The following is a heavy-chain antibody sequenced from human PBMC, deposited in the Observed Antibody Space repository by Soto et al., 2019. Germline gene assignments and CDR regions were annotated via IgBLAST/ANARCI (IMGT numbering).Heavy chain of an antibody. CDR1: GYTLTELP. CDR3: ATDPGYCSSTSCYFRAY. J-gene: IGHJ4*02. V-gene: IGHV1-24*01. Sequence: ASVKVSCKVSGYTLTELPMHWVRQAPGKGLEWMGGFDPEDGETIYAQKFQGRVTMTEDTSTDTAYMELSSLRSEDTAVYYCATDPGYCSSTSCYFRAYWGQGTLVTVSS. CDR2: FDPEDGET. D-gene: IGHD2-2*01.